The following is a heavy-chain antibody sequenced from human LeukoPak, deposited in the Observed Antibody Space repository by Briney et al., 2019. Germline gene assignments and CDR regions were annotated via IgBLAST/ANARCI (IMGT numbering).Heavy chain of an antibody. J-gene: IGHJ3*02. CDR3: AREYMVRGDDDPFAI. CDR2: INPSGGST. Sequence: ASVKVSCKASGYTFTSYYMHWVRQAPGQGLEWMGIINPSGGSTSYAQEFQGRVTITRDTSTSTVYMELSSLSSEDTAVYYCAREYMVRGDDDPFAIWGQGTMVTVSS. CDR1: GYTFTSYY. D-gene: IGHD3-10*01. V-gene: IGHV1-46*01.